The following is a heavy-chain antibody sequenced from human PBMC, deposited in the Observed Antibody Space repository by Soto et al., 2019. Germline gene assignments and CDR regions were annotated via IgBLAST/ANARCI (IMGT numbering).Heavy chain of an antibody. CDR1: GFTFSSYS. J-gene: IGHJ6*02. V-gene: IGHV3-48*02. CDR3: ARAYDFWSGYYYLPKAGMDV. Sequence: PGGSLRLSCAASGFTFSSYSMNWVRQAPGKGLEWVSYISSSSSTTYYADSVKGRFTISRDNAKNSLYLQMNSLRDEDTAVYYCARAYDFWSGYYYLPKAGMDVWGQGTTVTVSS. CDR2: ISSSSSTT. D-gene: IGHD3-3*01.